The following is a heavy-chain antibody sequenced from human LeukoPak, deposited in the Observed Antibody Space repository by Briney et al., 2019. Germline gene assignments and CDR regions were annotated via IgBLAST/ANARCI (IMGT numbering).Heavy chain of an antibody. Sequence: GGSLRLSCAASGFTFDDYAMHWVRQAPGKGLEWVSGISWNSGSIGYADSVKGRFTISRDNAKNSLYLQMNSLRAEDTAVYYCAREAVYDSSGPPFYFDYWGQGTLVTVSS. CDR3: AREAVYDSSGPPFYFDY. CDR1: GFTFDDYA. D-gene: IGHD3-22*01. V-gene: IGHV3-9*01. J-gene: IGHJ4*02. CDR2: ISWNSGSI.